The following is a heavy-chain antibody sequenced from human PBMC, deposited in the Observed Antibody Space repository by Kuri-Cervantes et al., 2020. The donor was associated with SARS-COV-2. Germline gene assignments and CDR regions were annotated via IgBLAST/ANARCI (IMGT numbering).Heavy chain of an antibody. CDR1: GFTFSSYA. CDR3: AKIFGVVPHAFDI. Sequence: GGSLRLSCAASGFTFSSYAMHWVRQAPGKGLEWVAVISYDGSNKYYADSVKGRFTISRDNSKNTLYLQMNSLRAEDTALYYCAKIFGVVPHAFDIWGQGTMVTVSS. V-gene: IGHV3-30-3*01. CDR2: ISYDGSNK. J-gene: IGHJ3*02. D-gene: IGHD3-3*01.